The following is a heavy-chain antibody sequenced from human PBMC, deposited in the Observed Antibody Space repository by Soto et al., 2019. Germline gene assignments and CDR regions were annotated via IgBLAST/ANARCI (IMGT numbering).Heavy chain of an antibody. Sequence: QVQLVQSGAEVKKPGSSVKVSCKASGGTFSSYAISWVRQAPGQGLEWMGGIIPIFCTANYAQKFQGRVTITADESTSTDYMELSSLRSEDTAVYYCARAHCSSTSCYFDYWGQGTLVTVSS. CDR2: IIPIFCTA. V-gene: IGHV1-69*01. CDR1: GGTFSSYA. J-gene: IGHJ4*02. CDR3: ARAHCSSTSCYFDY. D-gene: IGHD2-2*01.